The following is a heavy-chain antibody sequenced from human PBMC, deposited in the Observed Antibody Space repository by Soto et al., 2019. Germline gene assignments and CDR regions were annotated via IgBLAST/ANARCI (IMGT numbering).Heavy chain of an antibody. J-gene: IGHJ4*02. CDR2: INHSGST. V-gene: IGHV4-34*01. D-gene: IGHD3-3*01. CDR1: GGSFSGYY. Sequence: SETLSLTCAVYGGSFSGYYWSWIRQPPGKGLEWIGEINHSGSTNYNPSLKSRVTISVDTSKNQFSLKLSSVTAADTAVYYCASGWSGYYVDYWGQGTLVTVSS. CDR3: ASGWSGYYVDY.